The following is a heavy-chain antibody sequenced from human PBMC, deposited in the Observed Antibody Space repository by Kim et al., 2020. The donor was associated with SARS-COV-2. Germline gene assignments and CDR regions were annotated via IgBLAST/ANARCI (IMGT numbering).Heavy chain of an antibody. D-gene: IGHD4-17*01. CDR3: ARDRVTTTTARGNWFDP. J-gene: IGHJ5*02. V-gene: IGHV1-46*01. CDR2: INPNGGGV. Sequence: ASVKVSCKASGYTFTSYYVHWVRQAPGQGLEWVGVINPNGGGVSYAQKFQGRVTMTRDTSTNTVYMGVSSLTSEDTAVYYCARDRVTTTTARGNWFDPWGQGALVTVSS. CDR1: GYTFTSYY.